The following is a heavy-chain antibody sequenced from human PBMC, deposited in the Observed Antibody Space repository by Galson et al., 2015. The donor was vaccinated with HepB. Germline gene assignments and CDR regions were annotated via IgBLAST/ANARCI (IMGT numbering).Heavy chain of an antibody. CDR2: IIGSGDNV. Sequence: SLRLSCAASGFPFSSYAMSWVRQAPGKGLEWVSTIIGSGDNVFYGDSVRGRFTISRDNSKNTLYLQMNSLRAEDTAVYHCAKNGGYCLDARCYRVDVWGQGATVTVSS. V-gene: IGHV3-23*01. D-gene: IGHD2-15*01. CDR3: AKNGGYCLDARCYRVDV. CDR1: GFPFSSYA. J-gene: IGHJ6*02.